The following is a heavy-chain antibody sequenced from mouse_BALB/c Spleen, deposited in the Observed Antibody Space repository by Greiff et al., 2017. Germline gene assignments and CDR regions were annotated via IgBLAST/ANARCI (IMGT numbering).Heavy chain of an antibody. J-gene: IGHJ4*01. V-gene: IGHV1-9*01. Sequence: VQLQQSGAELMKPGASVKISCKATGYTFSSYWIEWVKQRPGHGLEWIGEILPGSGSTNYNEKFKGKATFTADTSSNTAYMQLSSLTSEDSAVYYCARGPKDYAMDYWGQGTSVTVSS. CDR2: ILPGSGST. CDR3: ARGPKDYAMDY. CDR1: GYTFSSYW.